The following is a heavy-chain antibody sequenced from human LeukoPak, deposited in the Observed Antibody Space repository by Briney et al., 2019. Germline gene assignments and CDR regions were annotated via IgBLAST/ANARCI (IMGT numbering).Heavy chain of an antibody. Sequence: SETLSLTCAVSGYSISSGYYWGWIRQPPGKGLEWIGSIYHSGSTYYNPSLKSRVTISVDTSKNQFSLKLSSVTAADTAVYYCARHRRDPGYCSSTSCQDYYYYYYYMDVWGKGTTVTVSS. D-gene: IGHD2-2*01. CDR1: GYSISSGYY. V-gene: IGHV4-38-2*01. J-gene: IGHJ6*03. CDR3: ARHRRDPGYCSSTSCQDYYYYYYYMDV. CDR2: IYHSGST.